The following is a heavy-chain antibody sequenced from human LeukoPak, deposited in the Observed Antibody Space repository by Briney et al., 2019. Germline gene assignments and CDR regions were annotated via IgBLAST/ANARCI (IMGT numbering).Heavy chain of an antibody. J-gene: IGHJ5*02. CDR1: GESFSGYY. V-gene: IGHV4-34*01. CDR2: INHSGST. CDR3: AREYPKGGSYRFDP. D-gene: IGHD1-26*01. Sequence: SQTLSLTCAVYGESFSGYYWSWIRQPPGKGLEWIGEINHSGSTNYNPSLKSRVTISVDTSKNYFSLKLSSVTAADTAVYYCAREYPKGGSYRFDPWGQGTLVTVSS.